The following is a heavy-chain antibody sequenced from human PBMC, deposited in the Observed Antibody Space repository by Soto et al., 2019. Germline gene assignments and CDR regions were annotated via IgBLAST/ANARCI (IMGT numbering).Heavy chain of an antibody. CDR1: GGCFSGYY. D-gene: IGHD4-4*01. Sequence: QVQLQQWGAGLLKPSETLSLTCAVYGGCFSGYYWSWIRQPPGKGLEWIGEINHSGSTNYNPSRKSRVTISVATSKNQFSLKLSSVAAADTAVYYWAISSTVTWSYWGQGTLVTVSS. V-gene: IGHV4-34*01. J-gene: IGHJ4*02. CDR2: INHSGST. CDR3: AISSTVTWSY.